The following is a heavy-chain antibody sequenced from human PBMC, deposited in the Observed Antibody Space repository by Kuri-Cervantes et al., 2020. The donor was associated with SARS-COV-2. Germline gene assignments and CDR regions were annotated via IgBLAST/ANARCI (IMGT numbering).Heavy chain of an antibody. J-gene: IGHJ5*02. V-gene: IGHV3-23*01. CDR1: GFTFSSYA. D-gene: IGHD3-10*01. CDR2: ITGSGDNT. Sequence: GESLKISCAASGFTFSSYAMSWVRQAPGKGLEWVSLITGSGDNTYYADSVRGRFTISRDNSRNTLYLQMNSPRTEDTAVYYCAKGGPMVRGEIRNNWFDPWGQGTLVTVSS. CDR3: AKGGPMVRGEIRNNWFDP.